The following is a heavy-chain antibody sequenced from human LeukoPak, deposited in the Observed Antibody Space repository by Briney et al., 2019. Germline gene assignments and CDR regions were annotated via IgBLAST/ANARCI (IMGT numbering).Heavy chain of an antibody. V-gene: IGHV3-23*01. J-gene: IGHJ4*02. Sequence: GGSLRLSCAASGFTFSSYAMNWVRQAPGKGLEWVASIIGSGGGTSYVDSVKGRFTISRDNSKNTLYLQMYNLRGEDTAVYYCAKDRRGYSSGWSQDYWGQGTLVTVTS. CDR3: AKDRRGYSSGWSQDY. CDR2: IIGSGGGT. D-gene: IGHD6-19*01. CDR1: GFTFSSYA.